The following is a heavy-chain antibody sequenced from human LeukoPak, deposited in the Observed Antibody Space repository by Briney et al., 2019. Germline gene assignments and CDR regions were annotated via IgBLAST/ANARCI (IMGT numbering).Heavy chain of an antibody. CDR1: RHTLTAYY. J-gene: IGHJ4*02. D-gene: IGHD1-26*01. Sequence: SVKVFCKASRHTLTAYYLHWAPQASGQGLEWMGWVITHSGATNLAQKFQGRVTMTRDTSITTAYMELSSLRSDDTALYFCARGGTHHGFDYWGQGSLVTVSS. CDR3: ARGGTHHGFDY. CDR2: VITHSGAT. V-gene: IGHV1-2*02.